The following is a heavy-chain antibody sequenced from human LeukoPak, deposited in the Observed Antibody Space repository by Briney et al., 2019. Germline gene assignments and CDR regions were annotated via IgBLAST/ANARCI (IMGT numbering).Heavy chain of an antibody. Sequence: GGSLRLSCAASGFTLSSYGMHWVRQAPGKGLEGVAVIWYDGSNKYYADSVKGRFTISRDNSKNTLYLQMNSLRAEDTAVYYCARDLDSSGYYPLDYWGQGTLVTVSS. D-gene: IGHD3-22*01. J-gene: IGHJ4*02. CDR2: IWYDGSNK. CDR1: GFTLSSYG. CDR3: ARDLDSSGYYPLDY. V-gene: IGHV3-33*01.